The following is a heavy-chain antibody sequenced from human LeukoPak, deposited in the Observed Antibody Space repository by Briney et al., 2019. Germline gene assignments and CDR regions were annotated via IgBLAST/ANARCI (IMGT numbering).Heavy chain of an antibody. D-gene: IGHD1-26*01. CDR2: ISSSGSTI. CDR1: GFTFSDYY. CDR3: ARDDSSGSYYYYYYMDV. J-gene: IGHJ6*03. V-gene: IGHV3-11*01. Sequence: GGSLRLSCAASGFTFSDYYMSWIRQAPGKGLEWVSYISSSGSTIYYADSVKGRFTISRDNAKNSLYLQMNSLRAEDTAVYYCARDDSSGSYYYYYYMDVWGKGTTVTISS.